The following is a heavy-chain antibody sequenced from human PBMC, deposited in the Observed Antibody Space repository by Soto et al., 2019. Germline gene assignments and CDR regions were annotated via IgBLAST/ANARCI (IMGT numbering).Heavy chain of an antibody. CDR3: ARDDSGFSGSHYIDYFKY. CDR1: GYTFTSYA. Sequence: ASVKVSCKASGYTFTSYAMHLVRQAPGQRLEWMGWINAGNGNTKYSQKFQGRVTFTRDTSAGTVYMQLSSLTSEDTAVYYCARDDSGFSGSHYIDYFKYWGQGALVTVSS. V-gene: IGHV1-3*01. J-gene: IGHJ4*02. CDR2: INAGNGNT. D-gene: IGHD1-26*01.